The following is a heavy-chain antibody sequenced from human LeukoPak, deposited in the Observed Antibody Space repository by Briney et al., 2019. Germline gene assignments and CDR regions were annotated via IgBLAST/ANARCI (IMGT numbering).Heavy chain of an antibody. J-gene: IGHJ6*02. CDR1: GFTFNDYA. Sequence: GGSLRLSCAPSGFTFNDYAMHWVRQAPGKGPEWVAVISYDGSNKYYADSVKGRFTISRDNAKNSLYLQMSNLRAEDTAVYFCARGGGLDVWGQGATVTVSS. CDR2: ISYDGSNK. CDR3: ARGGGLDV. V-gene: IGHV3-30-3*01. D-gene: IGHD3-16*01.